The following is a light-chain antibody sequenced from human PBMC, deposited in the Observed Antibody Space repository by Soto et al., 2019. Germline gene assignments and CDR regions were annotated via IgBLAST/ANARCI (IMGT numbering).Light chain of an antibody. J-gene: IGLJ1*01. CDR3: SSYTSSSTSLYV. CDR2: EGS. CDR1: SSDVGSYNL. Sequence: QSALTQPASVSGSPGQSITISCTGTSSDVGSYNLVSWYQQHPGKAPKLMIYEGSKRPSGVSNRFSGSKSGNTASLTISGLQAEDEADYYCSSYTSSSTSLYVFGTGTKVTVL. V-gene: IGLV2-14*02.